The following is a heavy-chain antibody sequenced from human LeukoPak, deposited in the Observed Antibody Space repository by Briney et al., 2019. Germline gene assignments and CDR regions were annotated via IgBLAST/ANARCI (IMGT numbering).Heavy chain of an antibody. Sequence: GGSLRLSCAASGFTFNTYWMTWVRQAPGKGLEWVSAISGSGGSTYYADSVKGRFTISRDNSKNTLYLQMNSLRAEDTAVYYCAKVSEEGAYSSGWYVEGYYFDYWGQGTLVTVSS. CDR3: AKVSEEGAYSSGWYVEGYYFDY. D-gene: IGHD6-19*01. V-gene: IGHV3-23*01. J-gene: IGHJ4*02. CDR2: ISGSGGST. CDR1: GFTFNTYW.